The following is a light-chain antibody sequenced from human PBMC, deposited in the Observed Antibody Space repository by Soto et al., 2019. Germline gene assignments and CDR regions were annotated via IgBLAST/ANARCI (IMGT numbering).Light chain of an antibody. CDR3: QQYYSYPPT. CDR2: AAS. CDR1: QDIAIY. J-gene: IGKJ1*01. Sequence: DIQMTQSQSSLSASVGDRVTITCRASQDIAIYLAWYQQKPGEAPKLLIYAASTLQSGVPSRFSGSGSGTDFTLTISCLQSEDFATYYCQQYYSYPPTFGQGTKVDIK. V-gene: IGKV1-9*01.